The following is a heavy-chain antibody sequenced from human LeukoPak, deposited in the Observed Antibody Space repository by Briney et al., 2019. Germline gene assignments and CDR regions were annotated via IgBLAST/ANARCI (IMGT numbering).Heavy chain of an antibody. D-gene: IGHD5-12*01. J-gene: IGHJ4*02. V-gene: IGHV4-59*12. Sequence: SETLSLTCTVSGDPINSYSWSWIRQPPGKGLEWIGYIYYRGTTSYNPFLKSRVTISVDTSKNQFSLKLNSVTAADTAVYYCARLPRYGGYDHFDYWGQGILVIVSS. CDR2: IYYRGTT. CDR1: GDPINSYS. CDR3: ARLPRYGGYDHFDY.